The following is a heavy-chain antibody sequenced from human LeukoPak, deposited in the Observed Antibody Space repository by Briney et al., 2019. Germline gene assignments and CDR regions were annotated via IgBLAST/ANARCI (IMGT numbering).Heavy chain of an antibody. D-gene: IGHD2/OR15-2a*01. CDR2: INHSGST. J-gene: IGHJ6*03. V-gene: IGHV4-34*01. CDR3: ARRGPRNGRIKGYYYMDV. CDR1: GGSFSGYY. Sequence: SETLSLTCAVYGGSFSGYYWSWIRQPPGKGLEWIGEINHSGSTNYNPSLKSRVTISVDTSKNQFSLKLSSVTAADTAVYYCARRGPRNGRIKGYYYMDVWGKGTTVTISS.